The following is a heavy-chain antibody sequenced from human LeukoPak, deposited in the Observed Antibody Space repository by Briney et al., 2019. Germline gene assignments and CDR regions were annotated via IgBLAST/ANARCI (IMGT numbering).Heavy chain of an antibody. CDR1: GDNFTSYW. CDR2: IYPGDSDT. CDR3: ARLLRNIAAAVYYFDY. Sequence: GESLKISCKGSGDNFTSYWIGWVRQMPGKGLEWMGIIYPGDSDTRYSPSFQGQVTISADKSISTAYLQWSSLKASDTAMYYCARLLRNIAAAVYYFDYWGQGTLVTVSS. J-gene: IGHJ4*02. D-gene: IGHD6-13*01. V-gene: IGHV5-51*01.